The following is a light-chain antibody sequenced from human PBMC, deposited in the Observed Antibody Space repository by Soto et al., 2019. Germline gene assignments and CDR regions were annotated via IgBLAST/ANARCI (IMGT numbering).Light chain of an antibody. CDR2: AAS. CDR3: QQSYSTPHT. J-gene: IGKJ2*01. V-gene: IGKV1-39*01. CDR1: QSINIY. Sequence: DIQMTQSPSSLSASVGDRVTITCRASQSINIYLHWYQQKPGRAPKLVLNAASRLQSGVPSRFSGSVSGTDFTLSISTLQPEDLANYYCQQSYSTPHTCGQGTNLEIK.